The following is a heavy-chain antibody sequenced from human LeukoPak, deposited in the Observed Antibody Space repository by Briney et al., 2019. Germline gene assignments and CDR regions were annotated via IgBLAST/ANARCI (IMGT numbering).Heavy chain of an antibody. CDR3: ASQGSGGSYSQIDY. J-gene: IGHJ4*02. Sequence: SETLSLTCAVYGGSFSGYYWSWIRQPPGKGLEWIGEINHSGSTNYNPSLKSRVTISVDTSKNQFSLKLSSVTAADTAVYYCASQGSGGSYSQIDYWGQGTLVTVSS. V-gene: IGHV4-34*01. CDR1: GGSFSGYY. CDR2: INHSGST. D-gene: IGHD2-15*01.